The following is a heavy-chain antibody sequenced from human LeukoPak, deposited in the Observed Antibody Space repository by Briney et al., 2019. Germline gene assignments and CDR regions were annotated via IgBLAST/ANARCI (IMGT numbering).Heavy chain of an antibody. CDR1: GFTFSTYV. Sequence: GGSLRLSCSVSGFTFSTYVMHWVRQAPGKGLEYVSAISSNGDNTYYADSVKGRFTISRDNCKNTLYLQMSSLRADDTAVYYCVRGTGYWGQGTLVTVSS. CDR3: VRGTGY. V-gene: IGHV3-64D*06. J-gene: IGHJ4*02. CDR2: ISSNGDNT.